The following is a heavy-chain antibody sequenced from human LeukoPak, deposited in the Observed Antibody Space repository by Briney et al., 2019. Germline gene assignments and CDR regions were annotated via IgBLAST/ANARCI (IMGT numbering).Heavy chain of an antibody. CDR1: GYTFTSYY. CDR2: INPNGGTR. V-gene: IGHV1-46*01. J-gene: IGHJ4*02. D-gene: IGHD3-22*01. Sequence: GASVKVSCRASGYTFTSYYMHWVRQAPGQGPEWMGIINPNGGTRRYAQKFQDRATATRDMSTSTVYLDLSSLSSEDTAVYYCARGHDGSVLFDYWGQGTLVTVSS. CDR3: ARGHDGSVLFDY.